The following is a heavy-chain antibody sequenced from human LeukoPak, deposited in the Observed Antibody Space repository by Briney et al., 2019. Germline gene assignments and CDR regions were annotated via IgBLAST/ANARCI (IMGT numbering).Heavy chain of an antibody. CDR1: GGSISSSSYY. V-gene: IGHV4-39*01. D-gene: IGHD6-19*01. J-gene: IGHJ4*02. Sequence: PSETLSLTCTVPGGSISSSSYYWGWIRQSPGKGLEWIGSIFYSGSTYSNPSLESRVTISIDTSENQFSLKLSSVTAADTAVYYCATTPALAVAGTLDPKEWGQGTLVTVSS. CDR2: IFYSGST. CDR3: ATTPALAVAGTLDPKE.